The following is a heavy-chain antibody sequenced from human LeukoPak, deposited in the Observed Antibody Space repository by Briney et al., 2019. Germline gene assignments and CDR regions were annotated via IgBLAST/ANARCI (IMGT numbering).Heavy chain of an antibody. V-gene: IGHV4-59*01. CDR2: IRYNGNT. J-gene: IGHJ5*02. CDR3: GRYAALSGPNWLDP. D-gene: IGHD6-19*01. CDR1: GGSINGYW. Sequence: SETLSLTCTVSGGSINGYWWSWIRQPPGKGLEWIGNIRYNGNTYSNPSLKSRVTISVDTSKNQYSMKLSSVTAADTAMYYCGRYAALSGPNWLDPWGRGTLVTVSS.